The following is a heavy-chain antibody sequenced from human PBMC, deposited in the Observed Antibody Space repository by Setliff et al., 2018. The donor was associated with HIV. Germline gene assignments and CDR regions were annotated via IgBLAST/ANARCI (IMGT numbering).Heavy chain of an antibody. Sequence: PSETLSLTCAVYGGSFSDYNWSWIRQSPGRGLEWIGEINHNGGTNYNPSLKSRVTISVATSKNQFFLTLTSVTAADSAVYYCARLGEHDTGDLDVWGKGTTVTVSS. CDR1: GGSFSDYN. D-gene: IGHD1-1*01. J-gene: IGHJ6*03. CDR2: INHNGGT. CDR3: ARLGEHDTGDLDV. V-gene: IGHV4-34*01.